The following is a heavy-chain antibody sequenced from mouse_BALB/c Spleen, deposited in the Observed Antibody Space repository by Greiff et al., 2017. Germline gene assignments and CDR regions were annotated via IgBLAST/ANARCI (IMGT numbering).Heavy chain of an antibody. CDR1: GYTFTSYW. CDR2: INPSTGYT. CDR3: AREYGNYAWFAY. J-gene: IGHJ3*01. V-gene: IGHV1-7*01. Sequence: VQLQHSGAELAKPGASVKMSCKASGYTFTSYWMHWVKQRPGQGLEWIGYINPSTGYTEYNQKFKDKATLTADTSSSTAYMQLSSLTSEDSAVYYCAREYGNYAWFAYWGQGTLVTVSA. D-gene: IGHD2-10*02.